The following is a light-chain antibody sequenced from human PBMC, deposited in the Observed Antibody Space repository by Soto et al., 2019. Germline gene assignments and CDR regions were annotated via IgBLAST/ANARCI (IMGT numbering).Light chain of an antibody. CDR3: LQTYSAPRT. Sequence: DIQMTQSPSSLSASVGDRVTITCRASQTIRNYLNWYQQKPGKAPNLLIYAASSLQSGVPSRFSGGGSGTDFTLTISSLQPEDFGCYYCLQTYSAPRTFGQGTKVDIK. CDR2: AAS. V-gene: IGKV1-39*01. J-gene: IGKJ1*01. CDR1: QTIRNY.